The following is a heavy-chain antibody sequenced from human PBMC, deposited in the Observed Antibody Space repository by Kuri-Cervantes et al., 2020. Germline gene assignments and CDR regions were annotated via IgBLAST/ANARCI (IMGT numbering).Heavy chain of an antibody. CDR1: GFTFSIYS. D-gene: IGHD3-9*01. J-gene: IGHJ6*03. CDR2: ISRSSSYI. CDR3: ARGPYDILTGPRPDYYYMDV. V-gene: IGHV3-21*01. Sequence: GESLKISCAASGFTFSIYSMNWVRQAPGKGLEWVSSISRSSSYIYYADSVKGRFTISRDNAKNSLYLHMNSLRAEDTAVYYCARGPYDILTGPRPDYYYMDVWGKGTTVTVSS.